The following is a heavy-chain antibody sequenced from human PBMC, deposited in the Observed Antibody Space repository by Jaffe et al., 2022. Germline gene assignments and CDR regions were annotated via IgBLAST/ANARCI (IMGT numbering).Heavy chain of an antibody. D-gene: IGHD2-15*01. Sequence: QVQLVQSGAEVKKPGSSVKVSCKASGGTFSSYAISWVRQAPGQGLEWMGGIIPIFGTANYAQKFQGRVTITTDESTSTAYMELSSLRSEDTAVYYCARKDYCSGGSCYPSNYYYYYMDVWGKGTTVTVSS. CDR3: ARKDYCSGGSCYPSNYYYYYMDV. CDR2: IIPIFGTA. CDR1: GGTFSSYA. V-gene: IGHV1-69*05. J-gene: IGHJ6*03.